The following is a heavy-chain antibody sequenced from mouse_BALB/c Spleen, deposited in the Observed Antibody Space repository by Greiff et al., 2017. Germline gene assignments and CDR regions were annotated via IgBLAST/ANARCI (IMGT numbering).Heavy chain of an antibody. V-gene: IGHV14-3*02. CDR2: IDPANGNT. J-gene: IGHJ2*01. CDR3: AREDYFDY. CDR1: GYTFTSYY. Sequence: VQLQQSGPELVKPGASVRISCKASGYTFTSYYMHWVKQRPEQGLEWIGRIDPANGNTKYDPKFQGKATITADTSSNTAYLHLSSLTSEDTAVYYCAREDYFDYWGQGTTLTVSS.